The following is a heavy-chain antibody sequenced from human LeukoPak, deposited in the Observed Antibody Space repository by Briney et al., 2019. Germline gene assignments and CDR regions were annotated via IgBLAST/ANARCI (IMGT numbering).Heavy chain of an antibody. CDR1: GFTFSSYS. Sequence: GGSLRLSCAASGFTFSSYSMNWVRQAPGKGLEWVSSISSSSSYIYYADSVKGRFTISRDNAKNSLYLQMNSLRAEDMAVYYCAGSRYCSGGSCYFNRFDPWGRGTLVTVSS. CDR2: ISSSSSYI. V-gene: IGHV3-21*01. CDR3: AGSRYCSGGSCYFNRFDP. J-gene: IGHJ5*02. D-gene: IGHD2-15*01.